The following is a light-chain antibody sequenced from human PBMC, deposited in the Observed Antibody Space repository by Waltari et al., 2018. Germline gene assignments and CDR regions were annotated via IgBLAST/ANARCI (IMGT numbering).Light chain of an antibody. CDR2: LAS. J-gene: IGKJ4*01. CDR3: QQYYTIPLT. CDR1: QSVLYSSNNKNY. V-gene: IGKV4-1*01. Sequence: DVVMTQSPDSLAVSLGERATINCKSSQSVLYSSNNKNYLGCYQQKPGQPPKLLIYLASTRESGVPERFSGSGSGTDFTLTISSLQAEDAAVYYCQQYYTIPLTFGGGTKVEIK.